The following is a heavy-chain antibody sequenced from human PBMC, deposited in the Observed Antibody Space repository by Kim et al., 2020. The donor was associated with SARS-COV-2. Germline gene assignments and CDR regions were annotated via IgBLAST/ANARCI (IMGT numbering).Heavy chain of an antibody. J-gene: IGHJ3*02. CDR2: IYYSGST. CDR1: GGSISSYY. CDR3: ARTNTYYYDSSGYYSHAFDI. V-gene: IGHV4-59*01. D-gene: IGHD3-22*01. Sequence: SETLSLTCTVSGGSISSYYWSWIRQPPGKGLEWIGYIYYSGSTNYNPSPKSRVTISVDTSKNQFSLKLSSVTAADTAVYYCARTNTYYYDSSGYYSHAFDIWGQGTMVTVSS.